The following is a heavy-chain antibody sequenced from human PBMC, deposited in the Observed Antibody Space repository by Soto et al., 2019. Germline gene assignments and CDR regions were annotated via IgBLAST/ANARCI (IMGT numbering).Heavy chain of an antibody. V-gene: IGHV2-5*02. D-gene: IGHD1-20*01. CDR1: GFLFSSSGVG. Sequence: QITLKESGPTLVEPTQTLTLTCTFSGFLFSSSGVGVGWIRQPPGKALEWLAFTYWDDENRYNPSLKSRLTVFKDNTDSLAGLLLTNMDPVNTATYYCAHRRGGYNWDDGYFDFWGQGILVTVSS. CDR3: AHRRGGYNWDDGYFDF. J-gene: IGHJ4*02. CDR2: TYWDDEN.